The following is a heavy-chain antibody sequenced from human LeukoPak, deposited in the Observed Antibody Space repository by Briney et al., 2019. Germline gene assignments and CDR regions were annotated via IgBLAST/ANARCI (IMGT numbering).Heavy chain of an antibody. CDR2: IYTSGTT. V-gene: IGHV4-4*07. CDR1: GDSISSYY. CDR3: VREDTYCTRGVCYEY. Sequence: PSETLSLTCTVSGDSISSYYWSWIRQPAGKGLQWIGRIYTSGTTNYNPSLKSRLTMSIDTSKNQFSLRLSSVTAADTAVYYCVREDTYCTRGVCYEYWGQGTLVTVSS. J-gene: IGHJ4*02. D-gene: IGHD2-8*02.